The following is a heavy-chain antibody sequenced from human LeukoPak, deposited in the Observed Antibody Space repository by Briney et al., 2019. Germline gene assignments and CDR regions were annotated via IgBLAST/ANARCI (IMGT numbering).Heavy chain of an antibody. CDR2: IYHSGST. CDR3: ARADYPGINWFDP. D-gene: IGHD4-11*01. Sequence: SETLSLTCTVSGGSISSGGYYWSWIRQPPGKGLEWIGYIYHSGSTYYNPSLKSRVTISVDRSKNQFSLKLSSVTAADTAVYYCARADYPGINWFDPWGQGTLVTVSS. CDR1: GGSISSGGYY. V-gene: IGHV4-30-2*01. J-gene: IGHJ5*02.